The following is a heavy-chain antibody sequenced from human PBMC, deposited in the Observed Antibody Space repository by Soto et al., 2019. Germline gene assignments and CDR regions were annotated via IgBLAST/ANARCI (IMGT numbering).Heavy chain of an antibody. CDR3: ARDWADYGGNPKDY. V-gene: IGHV1-46*01. CDR1: GYTFTSYY. Sequence: QVQLVQSGAEVKKPGASVKVSCKASGYTFTSYYMHWVRQAPGQGLEWMGIINPSGGSTSYAQKCRGRVTXXRXTXXSTVYMELSSLRSEDTAVYYCARDWADYGGNPKDYWGQGTLVTVSS. CDR2: INPSGGST. J-gene: IGHJ4*02. D-gene: IGHD4-17*01.